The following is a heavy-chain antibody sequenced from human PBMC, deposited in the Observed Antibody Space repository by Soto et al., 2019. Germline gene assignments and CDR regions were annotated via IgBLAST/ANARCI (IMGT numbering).Heavy chain of an antibody. V-gene: IGHV1-46*03. CDR1: GYIFTHYF. J-gene: IGHJ4*02. D-gene: IGHD2-2*01. CDR2: IDPSDGST. CDR3: ARKPDYCTSTTCYSLGY. Sequence: QVQLVQSGAEVKKPGASVKVSCEASGYIFTHYFLYWVRQAPGQGLEWMGMIDPSDGSTSYAQRFQGGVTMTRDTSTSTVHMELSSLRSEDTAVYYCARKPDYCTSTTCYSLGYWGQGTLVTVSS.